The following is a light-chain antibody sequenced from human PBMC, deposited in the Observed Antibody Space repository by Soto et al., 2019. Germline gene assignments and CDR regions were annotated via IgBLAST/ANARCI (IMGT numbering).Light chain of an antibody. CDR1: QSVSSN. Sequence: EIVMTQSPATLSVSPGXRATLSCRASQSVSSNLAWYQQKPGQAPRLLIYGASTRATGIPARFSGSGSGTEFTLTISSLQSEDFAVYYCQQYNNWPATFGGGTKVDIK. CDR2: GAS. CDR3: QQYNNWPAT. V-gene: IGKV3-15*01. J-gene: IGKJ4*01.